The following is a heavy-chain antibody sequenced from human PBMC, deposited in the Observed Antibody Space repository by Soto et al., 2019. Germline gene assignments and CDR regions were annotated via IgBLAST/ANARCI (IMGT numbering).Heavy chain of an antibody. CDR1: GGSVSSGSYY. V-gene: IGHV4-61*01. D-gene: IGHD2-15*01. CDR3: ARDETRIYGRDV. CDR2: IYYSGST. Sequence: QVQLQESGPGLVKPSETLSLTCTVSGGSVSSGSYYWSWIRQPPGKGLEWIGYIYYSGSTNYNPSLKSRVTISVDTSKNQFALKLSSVTAADTAVYYCARDETRIYGRDVWGQGTTVTVSS. J-gene: IGHJ6*02.